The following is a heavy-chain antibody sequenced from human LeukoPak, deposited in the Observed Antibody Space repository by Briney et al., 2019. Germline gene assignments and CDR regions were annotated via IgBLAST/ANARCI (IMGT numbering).Heavy chain of an antibody. CDR1: GFTFSSYS. V-gene: IGHV3-48*02. Sequence: PGGSLRLSCAASGFTFSSYSMNWVRQAPGKGLEWVSYISSGSNTIYYADSVKGRFTISRDNAKNSLYLQMNSLRDEDTAVYYCARYGYCSGGTCYPSWFDPWGQGTLVTVSS. J-gene: IGHJ5*02. CDR2: ISSGSNTI. CDR3: ARYGYCSGGTCYPSWFDP. D-gene: IGHD2-15*01.